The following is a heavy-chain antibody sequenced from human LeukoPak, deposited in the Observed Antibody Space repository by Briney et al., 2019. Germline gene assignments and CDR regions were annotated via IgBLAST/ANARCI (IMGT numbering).Heavy chain of an antibody. J-gene: IGHJ4*02. V-gene: IGHV1-2*06. CDR3: ARGEECSYGFNYFDY. D-gene: IGHD5-18*01. Sequence: ASVKVSCKASGYTFTVYYMHWVRQAPGQGLEWMGRINPNSGGTNYAQKFQGRVTMTRDTSISTAYMELSRLRSDDTAVYYCARGEECSYGFNYFDYWGQGTLVTVSS. CDR1: GYTFTVYY. CDR2: INPNSGGT.